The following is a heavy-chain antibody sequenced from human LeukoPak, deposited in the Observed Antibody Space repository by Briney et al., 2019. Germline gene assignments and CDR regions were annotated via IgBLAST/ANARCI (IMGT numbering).Heavy chain of an antibody. CDR1: GYTFTGYY. Sequence: ASVKVSCKASGYTFTGYYMHWVRQAPRQGLEWMGRINPNSGGTNYAQKFQGRVTMTRDTSISTAYMELSRLRSDDTAVYYCARSSSGWSLYYFDYWGQGTLVTVSS. CDR3: ARSSSGWSLYYFDY. V-gene: IGHV1-2*06. J-gene: IGHJ4*02. D-gene: IGHD6-19*01. CDR2: INPNSGGT.